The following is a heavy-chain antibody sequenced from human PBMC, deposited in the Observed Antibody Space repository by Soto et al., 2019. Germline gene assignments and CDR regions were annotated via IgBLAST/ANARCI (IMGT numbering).Heavy chain of an antibody. Sequence: QLQLQESGPGLVKPSETLSLTCTVSGDSIGRSNYFWGWFRQPPGKGLEWIGNIFYSGNTHYKPSLEGRVTISLDTSNHHFSLRVSSVTAADTAFYYCARQLYSGDSSGSFGYWGPGALVIVSS. CDR1: GDSIGRSNYF. CDR2: IFYSGNT. V-gene: IGHV4-39*01. CDR3: ARQLYSGDSSGSFGY. J-gene: IGHJ4*02. D-gene: IGHD6-19*01.